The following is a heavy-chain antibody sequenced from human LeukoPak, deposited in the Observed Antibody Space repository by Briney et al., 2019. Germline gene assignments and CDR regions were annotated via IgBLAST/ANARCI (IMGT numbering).Heavy chain of an antibody. J-gene: IGHJ4*02. CDR2: INHSGST. CDR1: GGPFSGYY. Sequence: SETLSLTCAVYGGPFSGYYWSWIRKPPGKGLVWMGVINHSGSTNYNPSLKSRVTISVDTSKNQFSLKLSSVTAADTAVYFCARGPPTDYYDSSGFYYVFDYWGQGTLVTVSS. D-gene: IGHD3-22*01. V-gene: IGHV4-34*01. CDR3: ARGPPTDYYDSSGFYYVFDY.